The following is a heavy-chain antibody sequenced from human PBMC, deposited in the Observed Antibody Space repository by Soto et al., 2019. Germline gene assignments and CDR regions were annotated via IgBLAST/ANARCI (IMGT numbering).Heavy chain of an antibody. Sequence: GGSLRLSCAASGFTFSNYGMHWVRQAPGKGLEWVALMSNDGSNEYYAASVKGRFTISRDNSKNTLYLQMNSLRGEDTALYFCAKVGYSSSWFPPSYDYWGQGTLVTVSS. D-gene: IGHD6-13*01. J-gene: IGHJ4*02. CDR3: AKVGYSSSWFPPSYDY. V-gene: IGHV3-30*18. CDR1: GFTFSNYG. CDR2: MSNDGSNE.